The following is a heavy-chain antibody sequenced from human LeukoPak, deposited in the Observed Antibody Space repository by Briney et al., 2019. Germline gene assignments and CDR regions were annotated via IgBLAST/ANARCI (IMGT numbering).Heavy chain of an antibody. CDR3: ARAEGRAATGLDS. CDR2: IYYSGST. J-gene: IGHJ4*02. Sequence: ETLSLTCRVSGGSIISYYWSWVRQPPGKGLELIGYIYYSGSTNYNPSLKSRVTISVDTSKNQFSLRLTSVTAADTAVYYCARAEGRAATGLDSWGQGTLVTVSS. D-gene: IGHD6-13*01. V-gene: IGHV4-59*01. CDR1: GGSIISYY.